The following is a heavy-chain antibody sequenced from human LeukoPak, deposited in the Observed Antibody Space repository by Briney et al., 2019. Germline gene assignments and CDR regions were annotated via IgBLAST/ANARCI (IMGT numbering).Heavy chain of an antibody. V-gene: IGHV3-9*01. D-gene: IGHD4-17*01. CDR1: GFTFSSYA. CDR2: ISWNSGSI. Sequence: SLRLSCAASGFTFSSYAMHWVRQAPGKGLEWVSGISWNSGSIGYADSVKGRFTISRDNAKNSLYLQMNSLRAEDTALYYCAQDDYGRRWGQGTLVTVSS. J-gene: IGHJ4*02. CDR3: AQDDYGRR.